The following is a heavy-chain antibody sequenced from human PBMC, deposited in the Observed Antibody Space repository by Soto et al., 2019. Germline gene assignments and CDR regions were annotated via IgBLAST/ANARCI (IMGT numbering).Heavy chain of an antibody. CDR2: IYYSGST. J-gene: IGHJ6*03. V-gene: IGHV4-59*01. CDR3: ASTGSDQLHQGYYYMDV. Sequence: SETLSLTCTVSGGSISSYYWSWIRQPPGKGLEWIGYIYYSGSTNYNPSLKSRVTISVDTSKNQFSLKLSSVTAADTAVYYCASTGSDQLHQGYYYMDVWGKGTTVTVSS. D-gene: IGHD1-7*01. CDR1: GGSISSYY.